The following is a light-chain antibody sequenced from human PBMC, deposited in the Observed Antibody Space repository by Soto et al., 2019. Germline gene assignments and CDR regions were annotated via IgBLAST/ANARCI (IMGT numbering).Light chain of an antibody. CDR3: SSYTSGTTLYV. J-gene: IGLJ1*01. CDR1: SSGVGSYNY. V-gene: IGLV2-14*01. Sequence: QSVLTQPASVSGSPGQSITISCTGTSSGVGSYNYVSWYQHHPGKAPRLIIHASSNRPSGVSHRFSGSRSGNTASLTISGLQAEDEADYYCSSYTSGTTLYVFGTGTKVTVL. CDR2: ASS.